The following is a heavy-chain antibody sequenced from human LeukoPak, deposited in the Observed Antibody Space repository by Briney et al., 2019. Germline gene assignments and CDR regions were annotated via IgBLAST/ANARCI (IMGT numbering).Heavy chain of an antibody. J-gene: IGHJ5*02. CDR2: INSDSGGT. CDR1: EYTFTGDF. V-gene: IGHV1-2*02. D-gene: IGHD6-6*01. CDR3: ARGNIATRRGENWFDP. Sequence: GASVKVSCKASEYTFTGDFIHWVRQAPGQGLEWMGWINSDSGGTSYARKFQGRVTMTRDTSISAAYMELSSLRSDDTAVFYCARGNIATRRGENWFDPWGQGTLVTVSS.